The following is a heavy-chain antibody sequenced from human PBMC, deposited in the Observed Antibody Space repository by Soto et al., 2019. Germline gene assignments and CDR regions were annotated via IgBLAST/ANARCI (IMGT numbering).Heavy chain of an antibody. V-gene: IGHV3-23*01. D-gene: IGHD3-9*01. Sequence: GGSLRLSCAASGFTFSSYAMSWVRQAPGKGLEWVSAISGSGGSTYYADSVKGRFTISRDNSKNTLYLQMNSLRAEDTAVYYCATGSLTNGNGKYYYVMDVWGQGTTVTVSS. CDR1: GFTFSSYA. J-gene: IGHJ6*02. CDR3: ATGSLTNGNGKYYYVMDV. CDR2: ISGSGGST.